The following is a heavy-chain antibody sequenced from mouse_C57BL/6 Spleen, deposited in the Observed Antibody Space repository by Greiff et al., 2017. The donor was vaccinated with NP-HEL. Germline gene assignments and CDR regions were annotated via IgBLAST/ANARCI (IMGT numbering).Heavy chain of an antibody. J-gene: IGHJ4*01. CDR2: IWRGGST. D-gene: IGHD2-2*01. CDR3: ARFLTWFYAMDY. V-gene: IGHV2-2*01. CDR1: GFSLTSYG. Sequence: QVQLQQSGPGLVQPSQSLSITCTVSGFSLTSYGVHWVRQSPGKGLEWLGVIWRGGSTDYNAAFISRLSISKDNSKSQVFFKMNSLQADDTAIYYCARFLTWFYAMDYWGQGTSVTVAS.